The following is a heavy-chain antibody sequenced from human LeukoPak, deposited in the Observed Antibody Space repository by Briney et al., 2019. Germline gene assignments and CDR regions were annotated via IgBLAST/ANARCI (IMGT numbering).Heavy chain of an antibody. CDR1: GGSISSYY. J-gene: IGHJ6*03. CDR3: ARSVEGYCSGGSCYSYYYYMDV. Sequence: PSETLSLTCTVSGGSISSYYWSWIRQPPGKGLEWIGYIYYSGSTNYNPSLKSRVTMSVDTSKNQFSLKLSSVTAADTAVYYCARSVEGYCSGGSCYSYYYYMDVWGKGTTVTVSS. D-gene: IGHD2-15*01. V-gene: IGHV4-59*01. CDR2: IYYSGST.